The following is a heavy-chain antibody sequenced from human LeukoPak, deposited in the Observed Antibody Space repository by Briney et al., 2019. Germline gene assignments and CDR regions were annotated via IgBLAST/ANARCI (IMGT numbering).Heavy chain of an antibody. CDR3: ARDNVVDATSGIDY. CDR2: VSYSGST. J-gene: IGHJ4*02. CDR1: HGSISDNSYY. V-gene: IGHV4-39*07. Sequence: SETLSLTCTVSHGSISDNSYYWGWIRQPPGKGLEWIGSVSYSGSTYYNPSLKSRVTISLNTSKNQFSLKLTSMTAADTAVYFCARDNVVDATSGIDYWGQGTLVTVSS. D-gene: IGHD1-26*01.